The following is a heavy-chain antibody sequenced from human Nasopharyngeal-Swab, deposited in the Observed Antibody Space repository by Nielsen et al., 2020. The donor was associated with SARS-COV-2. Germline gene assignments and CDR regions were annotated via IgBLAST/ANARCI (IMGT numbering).Heavy chain of an antibody. D-gene: IGHD3-10*01. V-gene: IGHV3-23*01. J-gene: IGHJ3*02. Sequence: GESLKISCAASGFTFSSYAMSWVRQAPRKGLEWVSAIRGSGGSTYYADSVKGRFTISRDNSKTTLYLQMNSLRSEDTAVYYCATPLHYGSVVDAFDIWGQGTMVTVSS. CDR2: IRGSGGST. CDR3: ATPLHYGSVVDAFDI. CDR1: GFTFSSYA.